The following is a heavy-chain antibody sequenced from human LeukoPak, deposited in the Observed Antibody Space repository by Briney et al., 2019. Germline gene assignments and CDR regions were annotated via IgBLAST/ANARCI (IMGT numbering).Heavy chain of an antibody. D-gene: IGHD3-9*01. J-gene: IGHJ6*02. CDR2: ISAYNGNT. V-gene: IGHV1-18*01. Sequence: ASVKVSCKASGYTFTSYGISWVRQAPGQGLEWMGWISAYNGNTNYAQKLQGRVTMTTDTSTSTAYMELRSLRSDDTAVYYCARGKLNFDWSLDYYYGMDVWGQGTTVTVSS. CDR1: GYTFTSYG. CDR3: ARGKLNFDWSLDYYYGMDV.